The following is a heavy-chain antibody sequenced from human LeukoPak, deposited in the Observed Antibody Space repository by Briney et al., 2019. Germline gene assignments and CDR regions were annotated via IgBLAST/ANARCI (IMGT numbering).Heavy chain of an antibody. J-gene: IGHJ4*02. D-gene: IGHD6-13*01. CDR1: GFTFSSYA. CDR3: ARGSSSWYAFDY. V-gene: IGHV3-23*01. Sequence: GGSLRLSCAASGFTFSSYAMSWVRQAPGKGLEWVSAISGSSGSTYYADSVKGRFTISRDNSKNTLYLQMNSLRAEDTAVYYCARGSSSWYAFDYWGQGTLVTVSS. CDR2: ISGSSGST.